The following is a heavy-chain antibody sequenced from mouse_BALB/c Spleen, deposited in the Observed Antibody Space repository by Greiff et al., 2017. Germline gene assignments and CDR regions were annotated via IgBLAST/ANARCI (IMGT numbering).Heavy chain of an antibody. D-gene: IGHD2-1*01. CDR3: ATIYYGNYVSAY. CDR2: IHPYNGGT. J-gene: IGHJ3*01. CDR1: GYTFTDYN. Sequence: VHVKQSGPELVKPGASVKISCKASGYTFTDYNMHWVKQSHGKSLEWIGYIHPYNGGTGYNQKFKSKATLTVDNSSSTAYMELRSLTSEDSAVYYCATIYYGNYVSAYWGQGTLVTVSA. V-gene: IGHV1S29*02.